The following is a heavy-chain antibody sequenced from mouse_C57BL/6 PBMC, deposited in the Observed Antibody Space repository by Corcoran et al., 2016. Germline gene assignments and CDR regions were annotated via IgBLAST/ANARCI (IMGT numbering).Heavy chain of an antibody. Sequence: EVQLQQSGAELVRPGASVKLSCTASGFNIKDYYMHWVKQRPEQGLEWIGRIDPEDGDTEYAPKFQGKATMTADTSSNTAYLQLSSLTSEDTAVYYCIPEDDYDEGAWFAYWGQGTLVTVSA. V-gene: IGHV14-1*01. J-gene: IGHJ3*01. D-gene: IGHD2-4*01. CDR2: IDPEDGDT. CDR1: GFNIKDYY. CDR3: IPEDDYDEGAWFAY.